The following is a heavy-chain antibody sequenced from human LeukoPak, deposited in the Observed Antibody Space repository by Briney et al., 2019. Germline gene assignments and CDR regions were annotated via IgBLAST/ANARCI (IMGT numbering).Heavy chain of an antibody. CDR3: ARGTWAAGTRWFDP. D-gene: IGHD6-19*01. Sequence: SETLSLTCTVSGYSMSSGAYYWSWIRQPAGKGLEWIGRISTTETTNYNPSLKSRVTISVDTSKNQFSLKLSSATATDTAVYYCARGTWAAGTRWFDPWGQGTLVTVSS. J-gene: IGHJ5*02. V-gene: IGHV4-61*02. CDR2: ISTTETT. CDR1: GYSMSSGAYY.